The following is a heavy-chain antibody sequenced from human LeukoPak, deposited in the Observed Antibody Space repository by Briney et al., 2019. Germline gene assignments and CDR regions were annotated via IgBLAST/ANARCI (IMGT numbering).Heavy chain of an antibody. CDR1: GGSISSYY. D-gene: IGHD5-18*01. V-gene: IGHV4-59*01. Sequence: PSETLSLTCTVSGGSISSYYWSWIRQPPGKGQEWIGYIYYSGSTNYNPSLKSRVTISIDTSKNQFSLKLGSVTAADTAVYYCARVDAVLVIHYWGQGTLVTVSS. CDR3: ARVDAVLVIHY. CDR2: IYYSGST. J-gene: IGHJ4*02.